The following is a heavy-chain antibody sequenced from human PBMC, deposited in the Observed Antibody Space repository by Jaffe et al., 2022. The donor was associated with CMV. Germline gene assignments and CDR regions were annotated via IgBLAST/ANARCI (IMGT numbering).Heavy chain of an antibody. Sequence: EVQLVESGGGLVQPGRSLRLSCAASGFTFDDYAMHWVRQAPGKGLEWVSGISWNSGSIGYADSVKGRFTISRDNAKNSLYLQMNSLRAEDTALYYCARAPSIVVVVAAIGAFDYWGQGTLVTVSS. V-gene: IGHV3-9*01. CDR1: GFTFDDYA. CDR3: ARAPSIVVVVAAIGAFDY. J-gene: IGHJ4*02. CDR2: ISWNSGSI. D-gene: IGHD2-15*01.